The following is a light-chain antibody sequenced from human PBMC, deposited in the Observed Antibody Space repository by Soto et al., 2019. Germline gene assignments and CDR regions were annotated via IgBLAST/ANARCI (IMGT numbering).Light chain of an antibody. CDR3: SSYAGSNNV. CDR1: SSDVGGYNY. J-gene: IGLJ1*01. Sequence: CTGTSSDVGGYNYVSWYQQHPGKAPKLMIYDVSKRPSGVPDRFSGSKSGNTASLTVSGLQAEDEADYYCSSYAGSNNVFGTGTKVTVL. V-gene: IGLV2-8*01. CDR2: DVS.